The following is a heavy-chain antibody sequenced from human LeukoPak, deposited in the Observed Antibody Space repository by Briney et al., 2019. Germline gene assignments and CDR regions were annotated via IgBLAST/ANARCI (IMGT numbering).Heavy chain of an antibody. Sequence: ASVKVSCKASGYTFTNYAIHWVRQAPGQRFEWMGWINAANGHTKYSQEFQDRITITRYTSATTAYMELNNLISEDMARYYCARGRGPPNTNRDFYFYYYMDVWGTGTTVTVSS. CDR2: INAANGHT. CDR3: ARGRGPPNTNRDFYFYYYMDV. V-gene: IGHV1-3*03. CDR1: GYTFTNYA. J-gene: IGHJ6*03. D-gene: IGHD3-10*01.